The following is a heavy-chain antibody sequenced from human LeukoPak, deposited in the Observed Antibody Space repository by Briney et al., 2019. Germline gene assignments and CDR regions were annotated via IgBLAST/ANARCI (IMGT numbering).Heavy chain of an antibody. CDR1: GFTFSTYV. CDR3: TVDTDYFEGLGFPRPALNDY. Sequence: GGSLRLSCAASGFTFSTYVMNWFRQAPGKGLEWVSTISVGAEYIFYADSVKGRFTISRDDSNNALYLQMHSLRAEDTAVYFCTVDTDYFEGLGFPRPALNDYWGQGTLVTVSS. V-gene: IGHV3-23*01. D-gene: IGHD3-22*01. CDR2: ISVGAEYI. J-gene: IGHJ4*02.